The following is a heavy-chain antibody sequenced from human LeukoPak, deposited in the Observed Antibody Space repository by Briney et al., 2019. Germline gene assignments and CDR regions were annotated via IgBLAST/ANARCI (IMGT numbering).Heavy chain of an antibody. J-gene: IGHJ4*02. CDR2: ISSSGSTI. V-gene: IGHV3-48*03. CDR1: GFTFSNYE. Sequence: GGSLRLSCAASGFTFSNYEMNWVRQAPGKGLEWVSYISSSGSTIYYADSVKGRFTIFRDNARNSLDLQMNSLRAEDTAVYYCARDGGYNYGDHYFDYWGQGTLVTVSS. D-gene: IGHD5-18*01. CDR3: ARDGGYNYGDHYFDY.